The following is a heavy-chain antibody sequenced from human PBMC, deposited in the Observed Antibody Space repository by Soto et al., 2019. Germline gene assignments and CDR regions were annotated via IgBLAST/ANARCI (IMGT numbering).Heavy chain of an antibody. CDR3: ARYGAARPQSGFDY. Sequence: TSETLSLTCTVSGGSISSYYWSWIRQPPGKGLEWIGYIYYSGSTNYNPSLKSRVTISVDTSKNQFSLKLSSVTAADTAVYYCARYGAARPQSGFDYWGQGTLVTVSS. J-gene: IGHJ4*02. CDR1: GGSISSYY. V-gene: IGHV4-59*01. CDR2: IYYSGST. D-gene: IGHD6-6*01.